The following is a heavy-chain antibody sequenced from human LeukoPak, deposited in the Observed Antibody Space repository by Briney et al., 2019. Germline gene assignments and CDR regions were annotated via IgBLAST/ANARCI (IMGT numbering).Heavy chain of an antibody. CDR1: GYSFTSYG. D-gene: IGHD6-19*01. J-gene: IGHJ4*02. CDR3: ARDESSGWYFVY. V-gene: IGHV1-18*01. CDR2: ISAYNGNT. Sequence: ASVKVSCKASGYSFTSYGISWVRQAPGQGLEWMGWISAYNGNTNYAQKLQGRVTMTTDTSTSTAYMELRSLRSDDTAVYYCARDESSGWYFVYWGQGTLVTVSS.